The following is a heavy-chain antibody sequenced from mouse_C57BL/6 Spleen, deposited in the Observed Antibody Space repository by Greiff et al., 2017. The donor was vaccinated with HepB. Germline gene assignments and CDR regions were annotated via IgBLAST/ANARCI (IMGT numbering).Heavy chain of an antibody. D-gene: IGHD3-1*01. CDR2: ISYDGSN. CDR3: ARDGLDGFAY. J-gene: IGHJ3*01. V-gene: IGHV3-6*01. CDR1: GYSITSGYY. Sequence: EVQLVESGPGLVKPSQSLSLTCSVTGYSITSGYYWNWIRQFPGNKLEWMGYISYDGSNNYNPSLKNRISITRDTSKNQFFLKLNSVTTEDTATYYCARDGLDGFAYWGQGTLVTVSA.